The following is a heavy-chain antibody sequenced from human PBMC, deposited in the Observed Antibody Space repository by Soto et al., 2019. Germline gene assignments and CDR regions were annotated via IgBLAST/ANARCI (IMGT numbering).Heavy chain of an antibody. CDR2: ISGSGGST. Sequence: EVQLVESGGGLVQPGGSLRLSCAASGFTFSSYAMSWVRQGPGKGLEWVSAISGSGGSTYHANSVKGRFTISRDNSKNTLYLQMNSLRAEDTAVYYCAKVRAGYSSGWLFYGMDVWGQGTTVTVSS. CDR1: GFTFSSYA. J-gene: IGHJ6*02. D-gene: IGHD6-19*01. CDR3: AKVRAGYSSGWLFYGMDV. V-gene: IGHV3-23*04.